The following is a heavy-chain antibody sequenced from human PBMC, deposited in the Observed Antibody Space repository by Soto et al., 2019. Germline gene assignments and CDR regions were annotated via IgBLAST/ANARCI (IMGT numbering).Heavy chain of an antibody. CDR3: ARSPIAARFDY. CDR2: IYYSGST. D-gene: IGHD6-6*01. V-gene: IGHV4-59*01. Sequence: SETLSLTCAVYGGSFSGYYWSWIRQPPGKGLEWIGYIYYSGSTNYNPSLKSRVTISVDTSKNQFSLKLSSVTAADTAVYYRARSPIAARFDYWGQGTLVTVSS. J-gene: IGHJ4*02. CDR1: GGSFSGYY.